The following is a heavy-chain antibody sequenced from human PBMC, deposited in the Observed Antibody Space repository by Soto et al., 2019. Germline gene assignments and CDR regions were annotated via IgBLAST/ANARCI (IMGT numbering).Heavy chain of an antibody. CDR3: GAGQYFSDY. D-gene: IGHD6-13*01. J-gene: IGHJ4*02. V-gene: IGHV3-30*03. Sequence: QVQLVESGGGVVQPGRSLRLSCAASGFTFSSYGMHWVRQAPGKGLEWVALISYDGSDKCYADSVKGRFTISRDNSKNTLYLQMNSLRVEDTAVYYCGAGQYFSDYWGQGTLVTVSS. CDR2: ISYDGSDK. CDR1: GFTFSSYG.